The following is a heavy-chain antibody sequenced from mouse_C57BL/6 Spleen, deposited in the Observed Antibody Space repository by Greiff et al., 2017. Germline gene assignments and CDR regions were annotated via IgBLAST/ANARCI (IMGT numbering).Heavy chain of an antibody. CDR2: ISSGGDYI. CDR1: GFTFSSYA. J-gene: IGHJ2*01. V-gene: IGHV5-9-1*02. D-gene: IGHD2-5*01. Sequence: EVKLMESGEGLVKPGGSLKLSCAASGFTFSSYAMSWVRQTPEKRLEWVAYISSGGDYIYYADTVKGRFTISRDNARNTLYLQMSSLKSEDTAMYYCTRVGTYYSNYYFDYWGQGTTLTVSS. CDR3: TRVGTYYSNYYFDY.